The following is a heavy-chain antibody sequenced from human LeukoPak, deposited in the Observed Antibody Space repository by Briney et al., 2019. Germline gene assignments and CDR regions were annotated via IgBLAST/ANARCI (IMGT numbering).Heavy chain of an antibody. V-gene: IGHV4-59*08. CDR3: ARQMAVAGDFDY. CDR2: IFYTGSS. D-gene: IGHD6-19*01. Sequence: PETLSLTCTVSGGSISSYYWSWIRQPPGKGLEWIASIFYTGSSSYNPSLKTRVTISVDTSKNQLFLKLSSVTAADTAVYYCARQMAVAGDFDYWGQGTLVTVSS. J-gene: IGHJ4*02. CDR1: GGSISSYY.